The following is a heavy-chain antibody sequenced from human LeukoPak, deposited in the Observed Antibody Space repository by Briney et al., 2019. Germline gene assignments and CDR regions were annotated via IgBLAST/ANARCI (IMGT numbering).Heavy chain of an antibody. CDR3: ARDQEYSSSLGY. J-gene: IGHJ4*02. D-gene: IGHD6-6*01. V-gene: IGHV3-30*01. Sequence: GGSLRLFCAASGFTFSSYAMHWARQAPGKGLEWVAVISYDGSNKYYADPVKGRFTTSRDNSKNTLYLQMNSLRAEDTAVYYCARDQEYSSSLGYWGQGTLVTVSS. CDR1: GFTFSSYA. CDR2: ISYDGSNK.